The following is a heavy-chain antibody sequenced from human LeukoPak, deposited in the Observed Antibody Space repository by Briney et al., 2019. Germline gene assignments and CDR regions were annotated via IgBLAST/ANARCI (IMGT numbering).Heavy chain of an antibody. CDR3: ARSYYDSLEDYFDY. CDR1: GFTFSSYS. V-gene: IGHV3-48*04. Sequence: GGSLRLSCAASGFTFSSYSMNWVRQAPGKGLEWVSYISSSSSTIYYADSVKGRFTTSRDNAKNSLYLQMNSLRAEDTAVYYCARSYYDSLEDYFDYWGQGTLVTVSS. CDR2: ISSSSSTI. J-gene: IGHJ4*02. D-gene: IGHD3-22*01.